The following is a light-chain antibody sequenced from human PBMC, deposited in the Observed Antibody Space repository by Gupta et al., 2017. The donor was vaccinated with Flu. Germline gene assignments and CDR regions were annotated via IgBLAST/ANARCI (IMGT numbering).Light chain of an antibody. Sequence: VTPGPPASIDGSSGKTLLISDRITYLHWFHQKPGKSPKRLIYAVSNLDSGVPERISGSGSGTDFTLKISGVGAEDVGIYYCRQGEHWPYTFGQGTKLEIK. CDR2: AVS. CDR3: RQGEHWPYT. V-gene: IGKV2-30*01. CDR1: KTLLISDRITY. J-gene: IGKJ2*01.